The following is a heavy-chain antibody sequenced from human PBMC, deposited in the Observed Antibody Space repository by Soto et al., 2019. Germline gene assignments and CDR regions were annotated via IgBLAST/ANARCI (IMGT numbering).Heavy chain of an antibody. J-gene: IGHJ4*02. CDR2: INHSGST. CDR3: ARGPGISSGGWFDY. D-gene: IGHD2-21*01. V-gene: IGHV4-34*01. Sequence: SETLSLTCAVYGGSFSGYYWNWIRQPPGKGLEWIGEINHSGSTNYTPSLKSRVTISLDTSKNQFSLKLISVTAADTAVYYCARGPGISSGGWFDYWGQGTLVTVSS. CDR1: GGSFSGYY.